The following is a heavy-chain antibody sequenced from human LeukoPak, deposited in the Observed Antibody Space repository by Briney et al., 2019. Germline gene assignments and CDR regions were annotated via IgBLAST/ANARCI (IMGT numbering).Heavy chain of an antibody. CDR1: GFTFTYFW. CDR2: IKNDGSQK. J-gene: IGHJ4*02. V-gene: IGHV3-7*04. CDR3: VWGHYGDY. Sequence: GGSLRLSCAASGFTFTYFWRTWVRQAPGKGLEWVANIKNDGSQKYYADSVEGRFTISRDNAKHLLYLQMHGLRADDTAVYYCVWGHYGDYTGKGTLVTVSS.